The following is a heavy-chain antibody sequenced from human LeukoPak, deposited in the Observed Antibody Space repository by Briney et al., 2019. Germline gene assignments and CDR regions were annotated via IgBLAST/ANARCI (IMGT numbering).Heavy chain of an antibody. J-gene: IGHJ4*02. CDR3: ATGEVVPAAMRFWIKEFDY. CDR1: GYTLTELS. V-gene: IGHV1-24*01. CDR2: FDPEDGET. D-gene: IGHD2-2*01. Sequence: SVKVSCKVSGYTLTELSMHWVRQAPGKGLEWMGGFDPEDGETIYAQKFQGRVTMTEDTSTDTAYMELSSLRSEDTAVYYCATGEVVPAAMRFWIKEFDYWGQGTLVTVSS.